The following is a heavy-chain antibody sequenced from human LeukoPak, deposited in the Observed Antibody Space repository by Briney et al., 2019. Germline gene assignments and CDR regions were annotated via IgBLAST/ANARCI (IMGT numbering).Heavy chain of an antibody. D-gene: IGHD3-3*01. V-gene: IGHV4-61*01. CDR1: GGSISGTYY. CDR3: ARAGPAGFYDY. CDR2: IYYSGST. Sequence: SETLSLTCTVSGGSISGTYYWSWIRQPPGKGLEWIGYIYYSGSTNYNPSLKSRVTISVDTSKNQFSLKLSSVTAADTAVYYCARAGPAGFYDYWGQGTLVTVSS. J-gene: IGHJ4*02.